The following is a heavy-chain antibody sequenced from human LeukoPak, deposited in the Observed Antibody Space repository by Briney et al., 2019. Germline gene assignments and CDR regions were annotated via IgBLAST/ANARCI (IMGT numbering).Heavy chain of an antibody. Sequence: GGSLRLSCAASGFTFDDYAMHWVRQAPGKGLEWVSGISWNSGSIGYADSVKGRFTISRDNAKNSLYLQMNSLRAGDTAVYYCARVYDSSGDLFDYWGQGTLVTVSS. CDR1: GFTFDDYA. CDR3: ARVYDSSGDLFDY. D-gene: IGHD3-22*01. CDR2: ISWNSGSI. V-gene: IGHV3-9*01. J-gene: IGHJ4*02.